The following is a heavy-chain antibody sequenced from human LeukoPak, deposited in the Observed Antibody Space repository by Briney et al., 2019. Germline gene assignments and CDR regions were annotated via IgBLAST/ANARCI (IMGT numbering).Heavy chain of an antibody. Sequence: PSGTLSLTCTVSGDSISTSNSYWGWIRHPPGKGLEGIGSSYYSGNTYYNASLKSRDTVSVDTSKNQFSLKLSSVTAADTAVYFCARGPYSYDSSGAFDIWGQGTMVTVSS. V-gene: IGHV4-39*07. D-gene: IGHD3-22*01. CDR2: SYYSGNT. CDR3: ARGPYSYDSSGAFDI. CDR1: GDSISTSNSY. J-gene: IGHJ3*02.